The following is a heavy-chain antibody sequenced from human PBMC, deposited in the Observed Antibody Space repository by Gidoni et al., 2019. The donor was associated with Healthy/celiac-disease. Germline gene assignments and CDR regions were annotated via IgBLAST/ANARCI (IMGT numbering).Heavy chain of an antibody. CDR3: AKGIAAAGTIDY. CDR2: ISWNSGSI. J-gene: IGHJ4*02. V-gene: IGHV3-9*01. Sequence: EVQLVESGGGLVQPGRFLRLSCAAPGFTFDDYAMLWVRQAPGKGLEWVSGISWNSGSIGYADSVKGRFTISRDNAKNSLYLQMNSLRAEDTALYYCAKGIAAAGTIDYWGQGTLVTVSS. D-gene: IGHD6-13*01. CDR1: GFTFDDYA.